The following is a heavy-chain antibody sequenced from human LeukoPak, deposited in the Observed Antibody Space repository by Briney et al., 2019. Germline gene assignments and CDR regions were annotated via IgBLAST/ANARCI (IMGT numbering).Heavy chain of an antibody. J-gene: IGHJ6*02. Sequence: ASVKVSCKAPGHTFTSYGISLVRQAPGQGLEWVGWISAYNGNTNYAQILQGRVTMTTDTSTSTAYMELRSLRSDDTAVYYCARDREDIVVVPAAIHMDVWGQGTTVTVSS. D-gene: IGHD2-2*01. CDR2: ISAYNGNT. V-gene: IGHV1-18*04. CDR1: GHTFTSYG. CDR3: ARDREDIVVVPAAIHMDV.